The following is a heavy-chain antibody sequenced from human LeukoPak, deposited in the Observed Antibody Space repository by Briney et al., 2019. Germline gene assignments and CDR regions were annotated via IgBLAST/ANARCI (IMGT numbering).Heavy chain of an antibody. Sequence: GGALRLSCAASGFTFSSYSMTWVRQAPAKELEWVSSISSSSSYIYYADSVKGRFTISRDNAKKSVYLQMNSLRAEDTAVYYCVMFFMGSTNWPDYWGQGTLVTVSS. CDR1: GFTFSSYS. CDR2: ISSSSSYI. CDR3: VMFFMGSTNWPDY. V-gene: IGHV3-21*01. J-gene: IGHJ4*02. D-gene: IGHD2-2*01.